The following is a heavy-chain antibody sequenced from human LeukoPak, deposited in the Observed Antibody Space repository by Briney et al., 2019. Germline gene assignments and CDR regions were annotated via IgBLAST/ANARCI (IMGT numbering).Heavy chain of an antibody. CDR1: GYNFTGYW. Sequence: GESLKISCKGSGYNFTGYWISWVRQMPGKGLEWMGRIEPSDSYTNYSPSFQGHVTISADKSISTAYLQCSSLKASDTAMYYCARQAWVPTSPSAAFDIWGQGTMVTVSS. D-gene: IGHD2/OR15-2a*01. CDR2: IEPSDSYT. V-gene: IGHV5-10-1*01. J-gene: IGHJ3*02. CDR3: ARQAWVPTSPSAAFDI.